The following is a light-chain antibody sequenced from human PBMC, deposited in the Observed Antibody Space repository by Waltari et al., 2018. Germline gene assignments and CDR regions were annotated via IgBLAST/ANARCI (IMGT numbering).Light chain of an antibody. CDR3: CSYAGIFTLYV. J-gene: IGLJ1*01. CDR2: DVT. V-gene: IGLV2-11*01. Sequence: QSALTQPRSVSGSPGQSVTIPCTGTSSDVGGYNYVSWYHQHPGKAPKLMIYDVTKRPSGVPDRFSGSKSGNTASLTISGLQAEDEADYYCCSYAGIFTLYVFGAGTKVTVL. CDR1: SSDVGGYNY.